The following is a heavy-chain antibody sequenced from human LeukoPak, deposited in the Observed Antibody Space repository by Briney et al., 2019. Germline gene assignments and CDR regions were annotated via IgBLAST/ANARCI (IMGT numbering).Heavy chain of an antibody. Sequence: SETLSLTCTVSGGSISGYYWSWIRQPPGKGLEWIGYIYYSGSTNYNPSLKSRVTISVDTSKNQFSLKLSSVTAADTAVYYCARHLVTGYPDPQAGFDYWGQGTLVTVSS. CDR2: IYYSGST. CDR1: GGSISGYY. D-gene: IGHD4-23*01. CDR3: ARHLVTGYPDPQAGFDY. V-gene: IGHV4-59*08. J-gene: IGHJ4*02.